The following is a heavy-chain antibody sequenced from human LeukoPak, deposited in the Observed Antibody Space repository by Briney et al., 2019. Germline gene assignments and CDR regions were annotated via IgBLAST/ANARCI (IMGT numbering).Heavy chain of an antibody. J-gene: IGHJ5*02. CDR3: AKDRPITIGGVIVLAET. CDR1: GFTFSSYA. V-gene: IGHV3-23*01. CDR2: ISCSGGST. D-gene: IGHD3-16*02. Sequence: PGGSLRLSCAASGFTFSSYAMSWVRQAPGKGLEWVSAISCSGGSTYYADSVKGRFTISRDNSKNTLYLQMNSLRAEDTAVYYCAKDRPITIGGVIVLAETWGQGTLVTVSS.